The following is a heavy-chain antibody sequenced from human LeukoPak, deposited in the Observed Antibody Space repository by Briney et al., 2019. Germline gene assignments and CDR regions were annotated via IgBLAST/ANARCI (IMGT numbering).Heavy chain of an antibody. CDR2: ISAYNGNT. CDR1: GYTFTSYG. Sequence: ASVKVSCKASGYTFTSYGISWVRQAPGQGLEWMGWISAYNGNTNYAQKLQGRVTMTTDTSTSTAYMELRSLRSDDTAVYYCARMDYNDSSGYFDYWGQGTLVTVSS. V-gene: IGHV1-18*01. D-gene: IGHD3-22*01. CDR3: ARMDYNDSSGYFDY. J-gene: IGHJ4*02.